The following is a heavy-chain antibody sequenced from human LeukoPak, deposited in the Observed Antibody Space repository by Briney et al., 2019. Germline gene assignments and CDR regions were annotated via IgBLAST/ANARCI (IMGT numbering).Heavy chain of an antibody. CDR2: INPNSGGT. J-gene: IGHJ6*03. CDR3: ARGPYYYYYYMDV. CDR1: GYTFTGYY. V-gene: IGHV1-2*02. Sequence: ASVKVSCKASGYTFTGYYMHWVRQAPGQGLEWMGWINPNSGGTDYAQKFQGRVTMTRDTSISTAYMELSRLRSDDTAVYYCARGPYYYYYYMDVWGKGTTVTVSS.